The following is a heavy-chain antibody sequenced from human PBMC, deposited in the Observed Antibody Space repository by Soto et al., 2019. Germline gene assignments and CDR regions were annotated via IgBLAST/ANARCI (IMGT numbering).Heavy chain of an antibody. Sequence: SETLSLTCAVSGGSISSGGYSWSWIRQPPGKGLEWIGYIYHSGSTYYNPSLKSRVTISVDRSKNQFSLKLSSVTAADTAVYFCVRDRDLYRDMFPAALGGQGTLVTVSS. CDR2: IYHSGST. J-gene: IGHJ4*01. V-gene: IGHV4-30-2*01. D-gene: IGHD3-10*02. CDR1: GGSISSGGYS. CDR3: VRDRDLYRDMFPAAL.